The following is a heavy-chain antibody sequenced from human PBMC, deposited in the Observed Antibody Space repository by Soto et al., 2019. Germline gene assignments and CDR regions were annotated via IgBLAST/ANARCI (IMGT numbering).Heavy chain of an antibody. D-gene: IGHD3-3*01. V-gene: IGHV4-34*02. J-gene: IGHJ6*03. CDR2: MNHSGST. CDR1: GGSLSVYY. CDR3: AVIPVRFSTFYSYRAV. Sequence: QVQLQQWGAGLLKPSETLSLTCGVYGGSLSVYYWSWIRQSPGKGLEWIGEMNHSGSTNYNPSFKSRVTISVDTSKNLFSVKLTSVTAADTAVYYCAVIPVRFSTFYSYRAVGGGGTTVTVSS.